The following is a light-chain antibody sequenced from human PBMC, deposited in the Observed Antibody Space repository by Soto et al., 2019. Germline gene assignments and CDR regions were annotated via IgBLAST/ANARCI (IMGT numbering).Light chain of an antibody. CDR3: LQHNSYPRK. J-gene: IGKJ1*01. CDR2: DAS. Sequence: DMQMAQSPSTLSASVGDRVTIACRASQSISSWLAWYQQKPGKAPKLLIYDASSLESGVPSRFSGSGSGTDFSLTISSLQPEDSATYFCLQHNSYPRKFGQGTKVDIK. CDR1: QSISSW. V-gene: IGKV1-5*01.